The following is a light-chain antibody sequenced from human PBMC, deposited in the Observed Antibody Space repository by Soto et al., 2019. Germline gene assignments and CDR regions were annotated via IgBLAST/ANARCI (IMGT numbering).Light chain of an antibody. CDR2: DAS. CDR3: QQYGSSPWT. Sequence: EIVLTQSPATLSLSTGERAALSCGASQSVSSNYLAWYQQKPGLAPRLLIYDASRRATGIPDRFSGSGSGADFILSISRLEPEDFAVDYCQQYGSSPWTFGQGTKVDIK. CDR1: QSVSSNY. J-gene: IGKJ1*01. V-gene: IGKV3D-20*01.